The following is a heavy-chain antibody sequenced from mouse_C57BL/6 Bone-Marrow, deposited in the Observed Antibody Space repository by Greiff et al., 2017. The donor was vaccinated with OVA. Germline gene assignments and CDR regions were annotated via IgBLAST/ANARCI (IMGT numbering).Heavy chain of an antibody. CDR1: GYTFTSYW. CDR3: ARGGYYVYYAMDY. D-gene: IGHD2-3*01. Sequence: QVQLQQSGAELVKPGASVKLSCKASGYTFTSYWMQWVKQRPGQGLEWIGEIDPSDSYTNYNQKFKGKATLTVDTSSSTAYMQLSSLTSEDSAVYYCARGGYYVYYAMDYWGQGTSVTVSS. J-gene: IGHJ4*01. CDR2: IDPSDSYT. V-gene: IGHV1-50*01.